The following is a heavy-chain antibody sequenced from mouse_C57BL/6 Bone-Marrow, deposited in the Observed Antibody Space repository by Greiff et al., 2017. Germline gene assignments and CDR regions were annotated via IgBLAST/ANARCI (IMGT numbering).Heavy chain of an antibody. V-gene: IGHV1-81*01. D-gene: IGHD4-1*01. CDR1: GYTFTSYG. CDR3: ARSDLRLTGTGY. J-gene: IGHJ2*01. CDR2: IYPRSGNT. Sequence: QVQLQQSGAELARPGASVKLSCKASGYTFTSYGISWVKQRTGQGLEWIGEIYPRSGNTYYNEKFKGKATLTADKSSRTAYMELRSLTSEDSAVYFCARSDLRLTGTGYWGQGTTLTVAS.